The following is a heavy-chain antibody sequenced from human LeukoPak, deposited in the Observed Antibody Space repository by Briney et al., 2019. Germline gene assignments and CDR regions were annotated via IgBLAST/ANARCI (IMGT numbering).Heavy chain of an antibody. J-gene: IGHJ3*02. CDR3: ARGYDFWSGYHDAFDI. D-gene: IGHD3-3*01. CDR1: GGSISSGSYY. Sequence: SQTLSLTCTVSGGSISSGSYYWSWIRQPAGEGLEWIGRIYTSGSTNYNPSLKSRVTISVDTSKNQFSLKLSSVTAADTAVYYCARGYDFWSGYHDAFDIWGQGTMVTVSS. CDR2: IYTSGST. V-gene: IGHV4-61*02.